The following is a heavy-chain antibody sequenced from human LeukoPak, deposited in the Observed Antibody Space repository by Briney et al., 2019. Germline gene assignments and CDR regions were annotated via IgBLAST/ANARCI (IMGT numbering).Heavy chain of an antibody. Sequence: GGSLGLSCAASGFSVRNNFMTWVRQAPGKGLEWVALIYSSGITYSADSVKGRFTISRDDSKNTLSLQMNSLRVEDTALYYCARDRHYDFWSGHLDVWGQGTTVTVSS. J-gene: IGHJ6*02. V-gene: IGHV3-66*01. CDR3: ARDRHYDFWSGHLDV. CDR1: GFSVRNNF. CDR2: IYSSGIT. D-gene: IGHD3-3*01.